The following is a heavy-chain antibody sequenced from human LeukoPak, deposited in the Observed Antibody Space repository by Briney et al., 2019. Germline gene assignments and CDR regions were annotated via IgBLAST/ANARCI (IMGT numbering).Heavy chain of an antibody. CDR3: ARVSTTMVRGVTYYYYYMDV. J-gene: IGHJ6*03. CDR1: GFTFSDYS. V-gene: IGHV3-21*01. Sequence: GGSLRLSCAASGFTFSDYSMNWVRQAPGKGLEWVSSISSSSSYIYYADSVKGRFTISRDNAKNSLYLQMNSLRAEDTAVHYCARVSTTMVRGVTYYYYYMDVWGKGTTVTISS. CDR2: ISSSSSYI. D-gene: IGHD3-10*01.